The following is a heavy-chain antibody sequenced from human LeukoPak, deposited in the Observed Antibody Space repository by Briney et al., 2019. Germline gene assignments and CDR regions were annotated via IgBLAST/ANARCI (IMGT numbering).Heavy chain of an antibody. D-gene: IGHD3-3*01. Sequence: ASVKVSCKASGYTFTSYGISWVRQAPGQGLEWMGWTSAYNGNTNYAQKLQGRVTMTTDTSTSTAYMELRSLRSDDTAVYYCARDVAETYDFWSGDFDYWGQGTLVTVSS. CDR2: TSAYNGNT. CDR3: ARDVAETYDFWSGDFDY. CDR1: GYTFTSYG. V-gene: IGHV1-18*01. J-gene: IGHJ4*02.